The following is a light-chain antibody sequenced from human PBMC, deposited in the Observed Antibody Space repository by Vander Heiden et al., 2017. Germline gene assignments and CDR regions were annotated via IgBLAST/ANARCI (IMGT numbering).Light chain of an antibody. J-gene: IGKJ2*01. Sequence: DIVMTQSPDSLAVSLGERATINCKSSQSVLYSSNNKNYLAWFQQKPGQPPKELIYWASTRESGVPDRFSGSGSGTDFTLTISSLQAEDVAVYYCRQYYSIPYTFGQGTKLEIK. V-gene: IGKV4-1*01. CDR3: RQYYSIPYT. CDR2: WAS. CDR1: QSVLYSSNNKNY.